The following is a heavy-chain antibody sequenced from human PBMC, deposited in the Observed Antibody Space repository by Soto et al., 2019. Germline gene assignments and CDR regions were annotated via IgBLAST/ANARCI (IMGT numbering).Heavy chain of an antibody. J-gene: IGHJ4*02. CDR1: GFTFSSYG. D-gene: IGHD2-15*01. Sequence: QVQLVESGGGVVQPGRSLRLSCAASGFTFSSYGMNWVRQAPGKGLEWVAVISYDGSNKYYADSVKGRFTISRDNSKNTLYLPMNSLRAEDTAVYYCAKDSGYCSGGSCYFGPYDYWGQGTLVTVSS. V-gene: IGHV3-30*18. CDR3: AKDSGYCSGGSCYFGPYDY. CDR2: ISYDGSNK.